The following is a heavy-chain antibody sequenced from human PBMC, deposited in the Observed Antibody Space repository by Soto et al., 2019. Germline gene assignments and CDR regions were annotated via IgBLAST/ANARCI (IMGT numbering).Heavy chain of an antibody. Sequence: PSETLSLTCTVSGGSISSYYWSWIRQPPGKGLEWIGYIYYSGSTNYNPSLKSRVPISVATSKNQFSLKLSSVTAADTAVYYCARGGDYYDSSGYLYYWGQGTLVTVSS. CDR3: ARGGDYYDSSGYLYY. V-gene: IGHV4-59*01. J-gene: IGHJ4*02. D-gene: IGHD3-22*01. CDR2: IYYSGST. CDR1: GGSISSYY.